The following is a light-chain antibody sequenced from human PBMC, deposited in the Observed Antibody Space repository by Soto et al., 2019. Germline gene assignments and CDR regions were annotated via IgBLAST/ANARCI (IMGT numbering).Light chain of an antibody. V-gene: IGKV1-5*03. CDR1: QSFSTW. CDR2: KAS. J-gene: IGKJ1*01. CDR3: QHYNSYSEA. Sequence: DIQMTQSPSTLSASVGDTVTITCRASQSFSTWLAWYQQKPGRAPKLLIYKASTLESGVPARFSGSGSGTEFTLTISSLQPDDFATYYCQHYNSYSEAFGQGTKVDIK.